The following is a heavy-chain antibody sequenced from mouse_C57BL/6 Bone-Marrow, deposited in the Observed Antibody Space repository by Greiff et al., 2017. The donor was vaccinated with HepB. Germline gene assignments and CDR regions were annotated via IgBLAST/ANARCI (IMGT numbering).Heavy chain of an antibody. J-gene: IGHJ2*01. CDR2: IYPRDGSN. CDR1: GYTFTSYD. CDR3: ARRELGYFDY. Sequence: QVQLKESGPELVKPGASVKLSCKASGYTFTSYDINWVKHRPGQGLEWIGWIYPRDGSNKYNEKFKGTATLTVDTASSTAYMELHSLTSEDSAVYFCARRELGYFDYWGQGTTLTVSS. V-gene: IGHV1-85*01. D-gene: IGHD4-1*01.